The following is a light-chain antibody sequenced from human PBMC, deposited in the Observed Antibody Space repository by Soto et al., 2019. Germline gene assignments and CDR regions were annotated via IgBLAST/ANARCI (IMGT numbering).Light chain of an antibody. J-gene: IGLJ1*01. V-gene: IGLV2-23*02. CDR2: EVS. CDR3: SSYARSTTFV. CDR1: DSDIGSYNL. Sequence: QSVLTQPASVSGSPGQSITISCTGSDSDIGSYNLVSWYQQYPDKAPKSMIYEVSKRPSGASSRFSGSKSNNTASLTISGLQPEDEADYYCSSYARSTTFVFGTGTKLTVL.